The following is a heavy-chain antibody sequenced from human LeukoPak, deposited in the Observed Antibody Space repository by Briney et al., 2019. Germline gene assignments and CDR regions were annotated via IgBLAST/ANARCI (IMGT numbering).Heavy chain of an antibody. D-gene: IGHD3-10*01. CDR2: INHSGST. J-gene: IGHJ4*02. V-gene: IGHV4-34*01. CDR1: GGSFSGCY. Sequence: SETLSLTCAVYGGSFSGCYWSWIRQPPGKGLEWIGEINHSGSTNYNLSLKSRVTISVDTSKNQFSLKLSSVTAADTALYYCARKSASGNYPLDYWGQGTLVTVSS. CDR3: ARKSASGNYPLDY.